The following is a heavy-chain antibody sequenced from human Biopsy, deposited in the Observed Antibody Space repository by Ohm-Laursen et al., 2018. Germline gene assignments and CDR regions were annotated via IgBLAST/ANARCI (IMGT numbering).Heavy chain of an antibody. J-gene: IGHJ3*01. D-gene: IGHD1-26*01. V-gene: IGHV3-48*03. Sequence: SLRLSCTASGFTFSYHGMHWVRQAPGKGMEWISYIYGGGSPVSYADSVKGRFTISRDNAQNSLYLHMNSLRAEDTAVYYCARLNSGTYDASDLWGQGTMVIVSS. CDR2: IYGGGSPV. CDR1: GFTFSYHG. CDR3: ARLNSGTYDASDL.